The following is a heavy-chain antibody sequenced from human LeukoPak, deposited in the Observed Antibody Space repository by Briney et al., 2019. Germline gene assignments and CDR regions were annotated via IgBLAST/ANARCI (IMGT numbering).Heavy chain of an antibody. D-gene: IGHD5-18*01. CDR1: GFTFSSYW. CDR3: ARDQERYSYGHGFDY. J-gene: IGHJ4*02. CDR2: ISSSSSTI. V-gene: IGHV3-48*02. Sequence: GGSLRFSCAASGFTFSSYWMIWVRQAPGKGLEWVSYISSSSSTIYYADSVKGRFTISRDNAKNSLYLQMNSLRDEDTAVYYCARDQERYSYGHGFDYWGQGTLVTVSS.